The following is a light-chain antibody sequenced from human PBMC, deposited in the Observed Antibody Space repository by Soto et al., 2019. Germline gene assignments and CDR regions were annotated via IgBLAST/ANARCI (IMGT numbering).Light chain of an antibody. CDR2: DVN. Sequence: QSALTQPASVSGSPGQSITVSCTGTSSDVGGYNYVSWYQQHPGKAPQLMIYDVNDRTSGVSSRFSGSKSGNTASLTISGLQAEDEADYYFFSYTSSGTFVFGGGTELTVL. CDR1: SSDVGGYNY. CDR3: FSYTSSGTFV. J-gene: IGLJ2*01. V-gene: IGLV2-14*03.